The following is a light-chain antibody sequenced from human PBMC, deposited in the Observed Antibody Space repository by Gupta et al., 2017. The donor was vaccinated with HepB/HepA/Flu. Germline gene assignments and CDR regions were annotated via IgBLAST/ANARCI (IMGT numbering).Light chain of an antibody. CDR3: QQDGNTPYT. J-gene: IGKJ2*01. CDR2: WAT. V-gene: IGKV4-1*01. Sequence: DIVMTQSPDSLSVSLGEGATINFRSSQNLLYTSNNQNYLAWYQQKPGQPPKLLIYWATTRQSGVPDRFSGSGSGTDFSLTIGSLQAADAAVYYCQQDGNTPYTFGQGTKMEI. CDR1: QNLLYTSNNQNY.